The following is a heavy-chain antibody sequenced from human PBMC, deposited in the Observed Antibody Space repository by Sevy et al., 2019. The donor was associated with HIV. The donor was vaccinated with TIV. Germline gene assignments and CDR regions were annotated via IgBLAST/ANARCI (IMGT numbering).Heavy chain of an antibody. CDR3: ARPYGSGSWEAFDV. V-gene: IGHV3-21*01. J-gene: IGHJ3*01. CDR2: ISYSSNYI. CDR1: GFTFSSYA. D-gene: IGHD3-10*01. Sequence: GGSLRLSCAASGFTFSSYAMSWVRQAPGKGLEWDASISYSSNYIYYADSLKGRFTISRDNAKNSLFLQMNSLRAEDTAVYYCARPYGSGSWEAFDVWGQGTMVTVSS.